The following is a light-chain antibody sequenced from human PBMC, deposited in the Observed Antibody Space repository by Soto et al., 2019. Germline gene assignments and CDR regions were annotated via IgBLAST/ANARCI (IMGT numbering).Light chain of an antibody. CDR1: QSVSSSY. CDR3: QQTYSTPQA. Sequence: LTLSVGTVSLSTRERATLSLRARQSVSSSYLAWYQQKPGQAPRLLIYDASNRATGIPARFTGSGSGTDFTLTISSLQPEDFATFYCQQTYSTPQAFGQGTKVDIK. J-gene: IGKJ1*01. V-gene: IGKV3-20*01. CDR2: DAS.